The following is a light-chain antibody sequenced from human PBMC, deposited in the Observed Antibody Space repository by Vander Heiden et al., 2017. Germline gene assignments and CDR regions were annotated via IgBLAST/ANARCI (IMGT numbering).Light chain of an antibody. Sequence: QSALTQPASVSGSPGQSIPISCTGTSSDVGGYNYVSWYQQHPGKAPKLMIYEVSNRPSGVSNRFSGSKSGNTASLTISGLQAEDEADYYCSSYTSSSTLLYVFGTGTKVTV. V-gene: IGLV2-14*01. CDR1: SSDVGGYNY. J-gene: IGLJ1*01. CDR3: SSYTSSSTLLYV. CDR2: EVS.